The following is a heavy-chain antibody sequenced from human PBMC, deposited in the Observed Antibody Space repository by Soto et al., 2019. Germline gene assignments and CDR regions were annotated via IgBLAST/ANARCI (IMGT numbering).Heavy chain of an antibody. CDR3: ARVKLTLVVVTANRPLDI. CDR1: GFTFSSYW. D-gene: IGHD2-21*02. J-gene: IGHJ3*02. Sequence: GGSLRLSCAASGFTFSSYWMSWVRQAPGKGLEWVANIKQDGSEKYYVDSVKGRFTISRDNAKNSLYLQMNSLRAEDTAVYYCARVKLTLVVVTANRPLDIWGQGTMVTVSS. V-gene: IGHV3-7*05. CDR2: IKQDGSEK.